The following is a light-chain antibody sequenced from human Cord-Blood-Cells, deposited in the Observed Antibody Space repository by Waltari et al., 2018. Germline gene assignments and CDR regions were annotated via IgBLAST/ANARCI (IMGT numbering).Light chain of an antibody. CDR3: QQYYSTPFT. J-gene: IGKJ3*01. Sequence: DIVMNQSPDSLAVSLGERATINRKSSQSVLYSSNNKNYLAWYQQKPGQPPKLLIYWASTRESGVPDRFSGSGSGTDFTLTISSLQAEDVAVYYCQQYYSTPFTFGPGTKVDIK. V-gene: IGKV4-1*01. CDR1: QSVLYSSNNKNY. CDR2: WAS.